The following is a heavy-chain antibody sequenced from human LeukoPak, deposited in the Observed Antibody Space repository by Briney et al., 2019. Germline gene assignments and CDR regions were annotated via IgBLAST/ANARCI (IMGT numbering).Heavy chain of an antibody. D-gene: IGHD3-22*01. V-gene: IGHV5-51*01. CDR2: IYPGDSDT. J-gene: IGHJ4*02. CDR3: ATTVYYYDSSGYYSGYFDY. Sequence: PGESLKISCKGSGYSFTSYWIGWVRQMPAKGLEWMVIIYPGDSDTRYSPSFQGQVTISADKSISTAYLQWSSLKASDTAMYYCATTVYYYDSSGYYSGYFDYWGQGTLVTVSS. CDR1: GYSFTSYW.